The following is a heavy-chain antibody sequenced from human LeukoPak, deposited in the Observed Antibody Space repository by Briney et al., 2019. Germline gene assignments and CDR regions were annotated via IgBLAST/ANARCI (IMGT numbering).Heavy chain of an antibody. CDR2: IWYDGSNK. J-gene: IGHJ6*02. V-gene: IGHV3-33*01. CDR3: ARVPTTVTTDYYYYGMDV. CDR1: GFTFSSYG. Sequence: PGGSLRLSCAASGFTFSSYGMHWVRQAPSKGLEWVAVIWYDGSNKYYADSVKGRFTISRDNSKNTLYLQMNSLRAEDTAVYYCARVPTTVTTDYYYYGMDVWGQGTTVTVSS. D-gene: IGHD4-17*01.